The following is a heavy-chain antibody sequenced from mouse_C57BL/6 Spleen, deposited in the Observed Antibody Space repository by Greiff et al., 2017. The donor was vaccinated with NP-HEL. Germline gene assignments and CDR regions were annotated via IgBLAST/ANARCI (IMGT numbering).Heavy chain of an antibody. CDR3: AREGTYYSNSPFGY. CDR1: GYSFTDYN. CDR2: INPNYGTT. V-gene: IGHV1-39*01. J-gene: IGHJ3*01. D-gene: IGHD2-5*01. Sequence: VHVKQSGPELVKPGASVKISCKASGYSFTDYNMNWVKQSNGKSLEWIGVINPNYGTTSYNQKFKGKATLTVDQSSSSAYMQLNSLTSEDSAVYYCAREGTYYSNSPFGYWGQGTLVTVSA.